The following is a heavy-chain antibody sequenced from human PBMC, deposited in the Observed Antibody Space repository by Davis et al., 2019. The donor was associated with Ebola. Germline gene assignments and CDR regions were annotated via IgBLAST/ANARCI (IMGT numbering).Heavy chain of an antibody. J-gene: IGHJ5*02. CDR1: AGTFTSYA. CDR3: ARVMYDRRLVGWFDP. V-gene: IGHV1-69*13. D-gene: IGHD3-22*01. CDR2: IIPIFGTA. Sequence: SAQITCNASAGTFTSYAISWVRHSPGQGLEWLGGIIPIFGTANYAQKFQGRVTITADESTSTAYMELSSLRSEDTAVYYCARVMYDRRLVGWFDPWGQGTLVTVS.